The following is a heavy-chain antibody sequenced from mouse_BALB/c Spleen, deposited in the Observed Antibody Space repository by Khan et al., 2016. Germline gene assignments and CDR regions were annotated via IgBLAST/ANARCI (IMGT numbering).Heavy chain of an antibody. CDR3: AKNDSDGYAMDY. J-gene: IGHJ4*01. CDR1: GYSITSDYA. CDR2: ISYSGST. V-gene: IGHV3-2*02. Sequence: EVQLQESGPGLVKPSQSLSLTCTVTGYSITSDYAWNWIRQFPGNKLEWMGYISYSGSTSYNPSLKSRISITRDTSKNQFFLQFNSVTTEDTATYYCAKNDSDGYAMDYWGQGTSVTVSS. D-gene: IGHD2-4*01.